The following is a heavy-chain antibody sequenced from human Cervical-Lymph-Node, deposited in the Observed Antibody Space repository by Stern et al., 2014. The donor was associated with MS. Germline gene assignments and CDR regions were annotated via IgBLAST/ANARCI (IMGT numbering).Heavy chain of an antibody. CDR3: ARALNGDFDY. D-gene: IGHD7-27*01. Sequence: EDQLVESGGGLVQPGGSLRLSCAASGFTFSSYDIHWVRQATGQGLEWVSAIGTAGDTYYPGSVKGRFTISRENAKNSLYLQMNSLRAGDTAVYYCARALNGDFDYWGQGTLVTVSS. CDR1: GFTFSSYD. J-gene: IGHJ4*02. V-gene: IGHV3-13*01. CDR2: IGTAGDT.